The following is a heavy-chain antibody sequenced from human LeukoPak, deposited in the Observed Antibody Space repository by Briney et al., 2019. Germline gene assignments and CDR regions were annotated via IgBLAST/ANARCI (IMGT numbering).Heavy chain of an antibody. CDR3: TTVGSITWAGTPFDY. J-gene: IGHJ4*02. V-gene: IGHV3-15*01. CDR2: VKSKIDGGTI. CDR1: GFTFSSSA. D-gene: IGHD6-19*01. Sequence: GGSLRLSCAASGFTFSSSAMSWVRQAPGKGLEWVGRVKSKIDGGTIDYAAPVKGWCTISRDDSTATLYLQMNSLKIEDTAVYYCTTVGSITWAGTPFDYWGQGTLVTVSS.